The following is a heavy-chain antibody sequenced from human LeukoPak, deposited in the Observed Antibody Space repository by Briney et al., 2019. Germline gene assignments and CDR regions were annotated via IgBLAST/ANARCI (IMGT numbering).Heavy chain of an antibody. V-gene: IGHV3-21*01. Sequence: GGSLRLSCAASGFTFSSYSVNWVRQAPGKGLEWVSSISSSSSYIYYADSVKGRFTISRDNAKNSLYLQMNSLRAEDTAVYYCATGSATTVTTSSDYWGQGTLVTVSS. J-gene: IGHJ4*02. CDR2: ISSSSSYI. CDR1: GFTFSSYS. D-gene: IGHD4-17*01. CDR3: ATGSATTVTTSSDY.